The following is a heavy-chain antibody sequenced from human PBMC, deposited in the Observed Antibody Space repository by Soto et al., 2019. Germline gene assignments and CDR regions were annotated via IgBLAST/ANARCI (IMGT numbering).Heavy chain of an antibody. Sequence: GGSLRLSCAASGFTFSDYYMSWIRQAPGKGLEWVSYISSSGSTIYYADSVKGRFTISRDNAKNSLYLQMNSLRAEDTAVYCCARTIAARPTYYYYMDVWGKGTTVTVSS. D-gene: IGHD6-6*01. J-gene: IGHJ6*03. CDR3: ARTIAARPTYYYYMDV. V-gene: IGHV3-11*01. CDR2: ISSSGSTI. CDR1: GFTFSDYY.